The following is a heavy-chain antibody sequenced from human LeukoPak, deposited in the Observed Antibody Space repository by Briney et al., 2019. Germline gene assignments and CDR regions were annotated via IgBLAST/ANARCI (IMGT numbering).Heavy chain of an antibody. D-gene: IGHD2-15*01. CDR1: GFTFSSYG. CDR2: ISYDGSNK. Sequence: GGSLRLSCAASGFTFSSYGMHWVRQAPGKGLEWVAVISYDGSNKYYADSVKGRFTISRDNSKNTLYLQMNSLRAEDTAVYYCAKELGYCSGGSCPYYYGMDVWGQGTTVTVSS. V-gene: IGHV3-30*18. CDR3: AKELGYCSGGSCPYYYGMDV. J-gene: IGHJ6*02.